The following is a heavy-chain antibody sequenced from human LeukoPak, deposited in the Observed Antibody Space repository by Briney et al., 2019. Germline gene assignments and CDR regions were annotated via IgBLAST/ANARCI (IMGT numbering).Heavy chain of an antibody. D-gene: IGHD1-26*01. CDR1: GFTFSSYG. CDR3: ARDYFGSPSALDY. V-gene: IGHV3-23*01. Sequence: GGSLRLSCTASGFTFSSYGMSWVRQAPGKGLEWVSGISGGGYSTYYADSVKGRFTISRDNAKNSLYLQMNSLRAEDTALYYCARDYFGSPSALDYWGQGTLVTVSS. J-gene: IGHJ4*02. CDR2: ISGGGYST.